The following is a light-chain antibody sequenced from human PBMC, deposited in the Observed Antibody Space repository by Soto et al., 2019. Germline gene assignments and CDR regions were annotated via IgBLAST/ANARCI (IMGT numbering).Light chain of an antibody. CDR1: QGIRNY. V-gene: IGKV1-6*02. CDR2: DVS. Sequence: AIQMTQSPSSLSASVGDRVTITCRASQGIRNYLGWYKHKPGKAPTLLIYDVSRLESGVPSRFSGSGSGTEFTLTIKSLKPDDFATYYCQQYDSYYTFGQGTRVDIK. CDR3: QQYDSYYT. J-gene: IGKJ2*01.